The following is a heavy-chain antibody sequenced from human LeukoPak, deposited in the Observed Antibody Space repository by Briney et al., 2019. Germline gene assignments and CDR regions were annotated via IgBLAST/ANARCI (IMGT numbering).Heavy chain of an antibody. V-gene: IGHV3-23*01. CDR2: ISGSGGST. CDR3: AKGACFSESYCNDY. Sequence: GGSLRLSCAASGFTFSNYAMSWARQAPGKGLEWVSAISGSGGSTYYADSVKGRFTTSRDNSKNTLYLQMNSLRAEDTTVYYCAKGACFSESYCNDYWGQGTLVTVSS. J-gene: IGHJ4*02. CDR1: GFTFSNYA. D-gene: IGHD1-26*01.